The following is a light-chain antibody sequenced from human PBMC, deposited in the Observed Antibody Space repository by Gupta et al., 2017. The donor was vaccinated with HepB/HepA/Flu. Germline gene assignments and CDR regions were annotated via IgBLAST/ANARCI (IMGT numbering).Light chain of an antibody. V-gene: IGKV2-28*01. J-gene: IGKJ2*02. CDR1: QSLVKSNGYNY. CDR2: LRS. CDR3: MQALQSPRT. Sequence: DIVMTQSPLSLPVTPGESASISCRSSQSLVKSNGYNYLDWYLQKPGQSPQLLIYLRSNRASGVPDRFSGSGSGADFTLKISRVEADDVGVYYCMQALQSPRTFGQGTKLEIK.